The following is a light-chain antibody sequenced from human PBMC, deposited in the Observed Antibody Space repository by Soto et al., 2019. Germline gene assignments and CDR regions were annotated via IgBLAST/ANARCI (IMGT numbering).Light chain of an antibody. J-gene: IGKJ4*01. CDR3: QQLNSYPIGT. V-gene: IGKV1-9*01. Sequence: DIPLTQSPSFLSASVGDRVTITCRASQGISSYLAWYQQKAGKAPKLLIYAASTLQSGVPSRFRGSGSGTEFTLTISSLQPEDFATYYCQQLNSYPIGTFGGGTKVEIK. CDR2: AAS. CDR1: QGISSY.